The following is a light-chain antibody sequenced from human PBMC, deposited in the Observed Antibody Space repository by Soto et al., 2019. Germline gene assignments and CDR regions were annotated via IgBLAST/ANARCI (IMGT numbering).Light chain of an antibody. CDR3: QSYDSSLTDSV. J-gene: IGLJ2*01. CDR1: NSNIGAGYD. CDR2: GSY. V-gene: IGLV1-40*01. Sequence: QPVLTQPPSVSGAPGQRVTISCTGNNSNIGAGYDVHWYQHLPGTAPKLLIYGSYNRPSGVPDRFSGSKSGTSASLAITGLQAEDEADYYCQSYDSSLTDSVFGGGTKLTVL.